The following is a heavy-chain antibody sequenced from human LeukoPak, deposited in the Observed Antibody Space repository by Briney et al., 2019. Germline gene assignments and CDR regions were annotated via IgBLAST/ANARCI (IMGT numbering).Heavy chain of an antibody. CDR2: IIPIFGTA. J-gene: IGHJ4*02. D-gene: IGHD3-10*01. V-gene: IGHV1-69*13. Sequence: ASVKVSCKASGGTFSSYAISWVRQAPGQGLEWMGGIIPIFGTANYAQKFQGRVTITADESTSTAYMELSSLRSEDTAVYYCAREGQLDGSGSYRTYYFDYWGQGTLVTVSS. CDR1: GGTFSSYA. CDR3: AREGQLDGSGSYRTYYFDY.